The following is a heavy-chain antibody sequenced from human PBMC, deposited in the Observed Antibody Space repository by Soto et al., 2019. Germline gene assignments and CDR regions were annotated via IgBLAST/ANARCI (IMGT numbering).Heavy chain of an antibody. CDR3: ARVPRPGEYYDFWSGYENWFDP. CDR2: IIPIFGTA. J-gene: IGHJ5*02. Sequence: ASVKVSFKASGGTFSSYAISWVRQAPGQGLEWMGGIIPIFGTANYAQKFQGRVTITADESTSTAYMELSSLRSEDTAVYYCARVPRPGEYYDFWSGYENWFDPWGQGTLVTVSS. V-gene: IGHV1-69*13. CDR1: GGTFSSYA. D-gene: IGHD3-3*01.